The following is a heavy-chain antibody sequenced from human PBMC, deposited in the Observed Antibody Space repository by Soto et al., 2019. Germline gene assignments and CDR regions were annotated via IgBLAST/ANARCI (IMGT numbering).Heavy chain of an antibody. J-gene: IGHJ5*02. Sequence: QVQLVQSGAEVKKPGSSVKVSCKASGGTFSNYAINWVRQAPGQGLEWMGGSIPMFGTANYAQKFQGRVTITADESTSTAYMELGSLRSEVTAVYYCARGRGLGAAYRGFDPWGQGTLVTVSS. V-gene: IGHV1-69*01. D-gene: IGHD4-4*01. CDR1: GGTFSNYA. CDR2: SIPMFGTA. CDR3: ARGRGLGAAYRGFDP.